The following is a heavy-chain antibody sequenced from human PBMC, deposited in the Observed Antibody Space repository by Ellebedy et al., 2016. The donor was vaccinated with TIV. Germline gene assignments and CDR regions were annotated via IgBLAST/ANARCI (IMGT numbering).Heavy chain of an antibody. D-gene: IGHD3-22*01. Sequence: MPSETLSLTCTVSDGSTSGYYWSWIRQPPGKGLEWIGYIHYSGSTSYNPSLKSRVSISADTPTGHFSLILGSVTAADTAVYFCARIGLSGGYWSFFDFWGQGTLVTVSS. CDR2: IHYSGST. V-gene: IGHV4-59*01. CDR1: DGSTSGYY. CDR3: ARIGLSGGYWSFFDF. J-gene: IGHJ4*02.